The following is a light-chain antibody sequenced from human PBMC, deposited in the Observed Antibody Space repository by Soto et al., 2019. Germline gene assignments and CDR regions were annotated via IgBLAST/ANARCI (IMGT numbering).Light chain of an antibody. CDR2: DVY. V-gene: IGLV2-11*01. CDR3: CSYAGGFYV. Sequence: QSALTQPRSVSGSPGQSVAISCTGTSSDVGGYNYVSWYQQHPGKVPKLIIFDVYKSPSGVPDRFSGSKSGSTASLTISGLQPDAEAAYYCCSYAGGFYVVGTGTKLTVL. CDR1: SSDVGGYNY. J-gene: IGLJ1*01.